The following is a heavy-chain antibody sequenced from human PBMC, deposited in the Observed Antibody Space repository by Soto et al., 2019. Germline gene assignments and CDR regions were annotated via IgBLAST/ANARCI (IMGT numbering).Heavy chain of an antibody. CDR3: ARRRGKQLRTNYYYYIDV. D-gene: IGHD6-13*01. V-gene: IGHV4-59*08. Sequence: SETLSLTCTVSGGSISSYYWSWIRQPPGKGLEWIGYIYYSGSTNYNPSLKSRVTISVDTSKNQFSLKLSSVTAADTAVYYCARRRGKQLRTNYYYYIDVWGQRTTVTFSS. J-gene: IGHJ6*03. CDR2: IYYSGST. CDR1: GGSISSYY.